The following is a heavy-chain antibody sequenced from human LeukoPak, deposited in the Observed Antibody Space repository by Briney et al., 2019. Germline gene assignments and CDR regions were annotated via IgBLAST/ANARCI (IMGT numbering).Heavy chain of an antibody. CDR1: GYTFTSYA. D-gene: IGHD3-22*01. V-gene: IGHV1-3*01. Sequence: ASVKVSCKASGYTFTSYAMHWVRQAPGQRLEWMGWINAGNGNTKYSQKFQGRVTITRDTSASTAYMELSSLRSEDTAVYYCARRADYYDSSCYYYWGQGTLVTVSS. J-gene: IGHJ4*02. CDR3: ARRADYYDSSCYYY. CDR2: INAGNGNT.